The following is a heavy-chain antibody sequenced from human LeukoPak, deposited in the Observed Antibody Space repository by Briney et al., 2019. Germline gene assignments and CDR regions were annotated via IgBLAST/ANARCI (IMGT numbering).Heavy chain of an antibody. D-gene: IGHD3-10*01. J-gene: IGHJ3*02. CDR1: GFTFSSYW. CDR3: ARTPGLRFDI. CDR2: IKQDESEI. Sequence: GGSLRLSCAASGFTFSSYWMSWVRQTPGKGLEWVANIKQDESEIYYVDSVKGRFTISRDNAKNSLYLQMNTLRAEDTAVYYCARTPGLRFDIWGQGTMVTVSS. V-gene: IGHV3-7*01.